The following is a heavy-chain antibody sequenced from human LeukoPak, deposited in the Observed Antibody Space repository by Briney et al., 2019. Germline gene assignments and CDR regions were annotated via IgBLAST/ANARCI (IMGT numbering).Heavy chain of an antibody. J-gene: IGHJ3*02. CDR2: INPNSGGT. CDR1: GYTFTGYY. V-gene: IGHV1-2*02. CDR3: ARGVTMIVEDPDAFDI. Sequence: GASVKVSCKASGYTFTGYYMHWVRQAPGQGLEWMGWINPNSGGTNYAQKFQGRVTMTRDTSISTAYMELSRLRSDDTAVYYCARGVTMIVEDPDAFDIWGQGTMVTVSS. D-gene: IGHD3-22*01.